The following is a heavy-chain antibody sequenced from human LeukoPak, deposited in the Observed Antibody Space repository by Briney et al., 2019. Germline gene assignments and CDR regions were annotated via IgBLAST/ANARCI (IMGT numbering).Heavy chain of an antibody. J-gene: IGHJ4*02. V-gene: IGHV3-7*04. D-gene: IGHD2-21*01. Sequence: PGGSLRLCCATSGFNFSDSRMTWVRQAPGKGLQWVANINRDGTEKHFLDSVEGRFTISRDNAKKSLYLQMSSLRPQDTALYFCVRGDWYFESWGQGTLVTVSS. CDR2: INRDGTEK. CDR1: GFNFSDSR. CDR3: VRGDWYFES.